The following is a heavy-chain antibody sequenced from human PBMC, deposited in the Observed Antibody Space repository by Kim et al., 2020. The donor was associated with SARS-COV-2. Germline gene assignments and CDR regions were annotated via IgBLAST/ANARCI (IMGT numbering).Heavy chain of an antibody. CDR1: GFTFIGHA. Sequence: GGSLRLSCTTSGFTFIGHALSWVRQAPGQGLEWVSSIDGSDVTTYYVDSVKGRFTISRDDAKNTLYLQMRALRADDTATYYCMKGGWGWIWDHWGQGTLVTVSS. J-gene: IGHJ4*02. CDR3: MKGGWGWIWDH. D-gene: IGHD2-2*03. V-gene: IGHV3-23*01. CDR2: IDGSDVTT.